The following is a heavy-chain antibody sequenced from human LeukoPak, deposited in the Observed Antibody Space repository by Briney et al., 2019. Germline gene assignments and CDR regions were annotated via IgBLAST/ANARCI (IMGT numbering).Heavy chain of an antibody. CDR1: GYTFTSYG. CDR2: ISAYNGNT. J-gene: IGHJ4*02. Sequence: ASVTVSCKASGYTFTSYGISWVRQAPGQGLEWMGWISAYNGNTNCAQKLQGGVTMTTDTSTSTAYMELRSLRSDDTAVYYCARTVVTPYYFDYWGQGTLVTVSS. D-gene: IGHD4-23*01. CDR3: ARTVVTPYYFDY. V-gene: IGHV1-18*01.